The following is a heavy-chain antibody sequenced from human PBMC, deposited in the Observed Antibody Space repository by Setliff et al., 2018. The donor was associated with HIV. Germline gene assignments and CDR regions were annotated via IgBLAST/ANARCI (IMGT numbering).Heavy chain of an antibody. V-gene: IGHV3-7*01. Sequence: PGGSLRLSCAASGFTFSRNWMSWVRQAPGKGLECVANIKQDGSNKQYLNSVRGRFTISRDNAKNSLFLQMDNLRVEDTGIYFCAKFRNRDLDYWGQGTPVTVSS. CDR1: GFTFSRNW. D-gene: IGHD1-1*01. J-gene: IGHJ4*02. CDR2: IKQDGSNK. CDR3: AKFRNRDLDY.